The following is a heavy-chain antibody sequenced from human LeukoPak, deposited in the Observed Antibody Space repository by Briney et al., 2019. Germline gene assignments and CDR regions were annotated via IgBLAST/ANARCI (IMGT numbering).Heavy chain of an antibody. J-gene: IGHJ4*02. D-gene: IGHD2-2*01. CDR2: IYPGDSDT. CDR1: GYSLTTYW. V-gene: IGHV5-51*01. CDR3: ARRKGCSSTSCPPEY. Sequence: RGESLKISCRGSGYSLTTYWIGWVRQMPGKGLEWMGIIYPGDSDTRYSPSFQGQVTMSADKSINTAYLQWNSLKASDTAMYYCARRKGCSSTSCPPEYWGQGTLVTVSS.